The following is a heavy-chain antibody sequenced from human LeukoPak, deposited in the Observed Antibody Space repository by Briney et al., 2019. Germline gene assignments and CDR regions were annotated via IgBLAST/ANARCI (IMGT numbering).Heavy chain of an antibody. D-gene: IGHD4-23*01. CDR3: VSDVGYYGGNHDY. J-gene: IGHJ4*02. V-gene: IGHV3-7*01. Sequence: GGSLRLSCAASGFNFTDYFLTWVRQAPGKGLEWVANINQDGNEKNYVDSLEGRFTISRDNAKRSLYLQMNSLRVDDTAIYYCVSDVGYYGGNHDYWGQGTLVIVSS. CDR2: INQDGNEK. CDR1: GFNFTDYF.